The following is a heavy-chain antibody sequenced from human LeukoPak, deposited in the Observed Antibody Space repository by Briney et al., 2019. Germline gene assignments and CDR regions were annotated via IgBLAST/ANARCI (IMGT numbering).Heavy chain of an antibody. CDR2: IWYDGSHQ. V-gene: IGHV3-33*01. Sequence: QSGGSLRLSCAASGFTFGSYGMHWVRQAPGKGLEWVAVIWYDGSHQHYTDSVKRRFTVSRDNSKNTLFLQMDSLRAEDTAVYYCASEKFHTGSHTTPDYWGQGTLVTVSS. D-gene: IGHD1-26*01. CDR3: ASEKFHTGSHTTPDY. J-gene: IGHJ4*02. CDR1: GFTFGSYG.